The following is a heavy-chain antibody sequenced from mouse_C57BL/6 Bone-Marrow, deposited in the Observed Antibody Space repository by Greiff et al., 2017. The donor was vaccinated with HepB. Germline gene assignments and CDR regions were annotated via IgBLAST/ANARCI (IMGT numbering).Heavy chain of an antibody. V-gene: IGHV1-55*01. CDR2: IYPGSGGT. J-gene: IGHJ2*01. CDR1: GYTFTSYW. Sequence: QVQLQQPGAELVKPGASVKMSCKASGYTFTSYWITWVKQRPGQGLEWIGDIYPGSGGTNYNEKFKSQATLTVDTSSSTAYMQLSSLTSEDSAVYYCARRRLRRDYWGQGTTLTVSS. CDR3: ARRRLRRDY. D-gene: IGHD2-4*01.